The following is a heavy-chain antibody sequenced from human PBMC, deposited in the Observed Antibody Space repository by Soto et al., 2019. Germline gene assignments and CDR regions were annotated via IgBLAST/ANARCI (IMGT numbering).Heavy chain of an antibody. CDR1: GFTFSSYS. Sequence: EVQLLESGGGVVQPGGSLRLSCAASGFTFSSYSMSWVRQAPGKGLERVSIISGNSVTIEYADSAKGRFTISRDNSKNMLYLQMGSLRAEDTAVYYCATGIGNPSYFAYWGQGTLVTVSS. V-gene: IGHV3-23*01. CDR2: ISGNSVTI. D-gene: IGHD1-1*01. J-gene: IGHJ4*02. CDR3: ATGIGNPSYFAY.